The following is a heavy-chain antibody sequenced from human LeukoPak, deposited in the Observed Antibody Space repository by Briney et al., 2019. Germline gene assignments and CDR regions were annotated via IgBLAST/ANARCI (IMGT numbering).Heavy chain of an antibody. Sequence: GGSLRLSCAASGFTFSSYSMNWVRQAPGKGLEWVSYISSSSSTIYYADSVKGRFTISRDNSKNTLYLQMHSLRAEDTAVYYCAKALGPAMVRGVIHYWGQGILVTVSS. J-gene: IGHJ4*02. D-gene: IGHD3-10*01. V-gene: IGHV3-48*01. CDR2: ISSSSSTI. CDR3: AKALGPAMVRGVIHY. CDR1: GFTFSSYS.